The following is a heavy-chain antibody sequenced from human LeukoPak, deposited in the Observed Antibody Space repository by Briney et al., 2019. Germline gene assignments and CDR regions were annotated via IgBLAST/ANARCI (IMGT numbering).Heavy chain of an antibody. J-gene: IGHJ4*02. Sequence: GGSLRLSCAVSGINFSNAWLSWVRQAPGKGLEWVGRIKSKKDGEITDYAAPVKGRFTISRDDSKDTLYLQMNSLKTEDTAVYYCSTGGGVLRFLGGQGTLVTVSS. V-gene: IGHV3-15*01. CDR3: STGGGVLRFL. CDR2: IKSKKDGEIT. D-gene: IGHD3-3*01. CDR1: GINFSNAW.